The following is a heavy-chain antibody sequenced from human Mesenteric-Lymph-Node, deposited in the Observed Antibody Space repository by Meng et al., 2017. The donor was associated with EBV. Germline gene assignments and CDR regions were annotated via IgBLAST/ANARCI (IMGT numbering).Heavy chain of an antibody. J-gene: IGHJ4*02. D-gene: IGHD2-21*01. V-gene: IGHV1-69*01. CDR2: TIPVLGTT. CDR3: TSGSGTYSPFAF. Sequence: VQRVESGAGGKQPGSSVKVSCKASGGIFSSYAISWVRQAPGQGLEWMGGTIPVLGTTTYAQSFQGRVAITAADESTTTVYMEVRSLKPEDTAIYFCTSGSGTYSPFAFWGQGTLVTVSS. CDR1: GGIFSSYA.